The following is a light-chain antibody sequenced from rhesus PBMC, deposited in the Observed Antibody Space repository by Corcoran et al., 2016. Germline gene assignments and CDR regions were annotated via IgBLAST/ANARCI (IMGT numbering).Light chain of an antibody. V-gene: IGKV1-43*02. Sequence: DIQMTQSPSSLSASVGDRVTITCRASQGISTYLNWYQQKQGKVPKLLIYAESSLEIGVPSRFSGIGSGSDFTLTISSLQPEDFATYYGQQYDDLPRTFGPGTKVEIK. J-gene: IGKJ1*01. CDR1: QGISTY. CDR3: QQYDDLPRT. CDR2: AES.